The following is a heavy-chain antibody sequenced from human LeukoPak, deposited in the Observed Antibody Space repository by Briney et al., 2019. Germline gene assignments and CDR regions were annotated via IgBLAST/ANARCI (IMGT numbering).Heavy chain of an antibody. CDR3: AAVSPRILNLVYFDY. Sequence: ASVEVSCKASGFTFTSSAMQWVRQARGQRLEWIGWIVVGSGNTNYAQKFQERVTITRDMSTSTAYMELSSLRSEDTAVYYCAAVSPRILNLVYFDYWGQGTLVTVSS. CDR2: IVVGSGNT. CDR1: GFTFTSSA. D-gene: IGHD2-15*01. V-gene: IGHV1-58*02. J-gene: IGHJ4*02.